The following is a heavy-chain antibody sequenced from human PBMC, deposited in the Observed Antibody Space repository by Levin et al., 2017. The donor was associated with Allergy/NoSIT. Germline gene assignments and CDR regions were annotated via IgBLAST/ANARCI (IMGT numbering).Heavy chain of an antibody. D-gene: IGHD1-26*01. Sequence: PGGSLRLSCAASGFSFSDYYMNWIRQAPGKGLEWVSYISNTGGTIYYADSMKGRITTSRDNARNSLYLQINSLRAEDTALYYCTREGIVGGTTEWGQGTLVTVSS. CDR3: TREGIVGGTTE. CDR2: ISNTGGTI. CDR1: GFSFSDYY. V-gene: IGHV3-11*01. J-gene: IGHJ4*02.